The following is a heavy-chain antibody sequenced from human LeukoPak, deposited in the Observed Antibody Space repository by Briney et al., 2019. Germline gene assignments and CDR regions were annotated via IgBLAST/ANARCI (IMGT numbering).Heavy chain of an antibody. CDR2: IYYSGSS. CDR1: GGSISSYY. D-gene: IGHD2-21*02. J-gene: IGHJ3*02. V-gene: IGHV4-59*08. CDR3: ARNDVVVTAVSNAFDI. Sequence: SETLSLTCTGSGGSISSYYWSWIRQPAGKGLEWIGYIYYSGSSNYNPSLKSRVTISVDTSKNQFSLKLSSATAADTAVYYCARNDVVVTAVSNAFDIWGQGTMVTVSS.